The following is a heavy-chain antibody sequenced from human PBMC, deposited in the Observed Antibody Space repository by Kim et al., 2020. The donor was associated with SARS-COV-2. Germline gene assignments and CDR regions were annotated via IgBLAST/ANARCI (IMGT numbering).Heavy chain of an antibody. Sequence: GGSLRLSCAASGFTFSSYAMSWVRQAPGKGLEWVSAISGSGGSTYYADSVKGRFTISRDNSKNTLYLQMNSLRAEETAVYYCGPRAVAGTPLFDYWGQGTLVTVSS. CDR3: GPRAVAGTPLFDY. J-gene: IGHJ4*02. CDR1: GFTFSSYA. V-gene: IGHV3-23*01. D-gene: IGHD6-19*01. CDR2: ISGSGGST.